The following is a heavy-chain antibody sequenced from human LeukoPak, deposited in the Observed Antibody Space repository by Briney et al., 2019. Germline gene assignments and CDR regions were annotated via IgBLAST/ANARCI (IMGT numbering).Heavy chain of an antibody. D-gene: IGHD2-8*02. CDR3: ARGPLSTGYFDF. Sequence: SETLSLTCTVSGDFISPHYWSWIRQPAGKELEWIGRIYPRGSTNYNPSLKSRLTMSIHTSKNQFSLNRTTVTAADTAVYFCARGPLSTGYFDFWGQGALVSVSS. J-gene: IGHJ4*02. CDR2: IYPRGST. CDR1: GDFISPHY. V-gene: IGHV4-4*07.